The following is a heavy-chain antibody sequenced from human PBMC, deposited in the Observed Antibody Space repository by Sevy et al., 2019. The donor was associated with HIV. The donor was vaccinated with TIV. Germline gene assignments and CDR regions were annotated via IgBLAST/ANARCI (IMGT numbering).Heavy chain of an antibody. CDR3: ARLGFGVALYGMDV. Sequence: ASVKVSCKTFGYTFTTYGINWVRQAPGQGLEWVGWIATYNGSTKYAQNLQGRVKVTADRPTGTVYMERRSMRSDDTAVYYCARLGFGVALYGMDVWGRGTTVTVSS. D-gene: IGHD3-3*01. J-gene: IGHJ6*02. CDR2: IATYNGST. CDR1: GYTFTTYG. V-gene: IGHV1-18*01.